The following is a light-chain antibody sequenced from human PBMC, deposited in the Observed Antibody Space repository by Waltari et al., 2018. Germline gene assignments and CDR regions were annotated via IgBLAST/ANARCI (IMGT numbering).Light chain of an antibody. CDR2: WAS. CDR1: QSVSYSSNNKNY. Sequence: DIEMTQSPASLAVSLGARATINCKSSQSVSYSSNNKNYLPWYQHKPGQPPKLLIYWASTRESGVPERFSGSGSGTDFTLTISSLQAEDVAVYYCQQYYIAPHTFGGGTKVEVK. CDR3: QQYYIAPHT. J-gene: IGKJ4*01. V-gene: IGKV4-1*01.